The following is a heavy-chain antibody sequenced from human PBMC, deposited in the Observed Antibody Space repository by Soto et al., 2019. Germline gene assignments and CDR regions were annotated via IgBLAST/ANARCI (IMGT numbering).Heavy chain of an antibody. V-gene: IGHV4-31*03. D-gene: IGHD3-16*01. Sequence: SATLSLTGTVSGGSISSGGYYWSWIRQHPGKGLEWIGYIYYSGSTYYNPSLKSRVTISVDTSKNQFSLKLSSVTAADTAVYYCARDSAITFGGVSAFDIWGQGTMVTVSS. CDR3: ARDSAITFGGVSAFDI. CDR2: IYYSGST. CDR1: GGSISSGGYY. J-gene: IGHJ3*02.